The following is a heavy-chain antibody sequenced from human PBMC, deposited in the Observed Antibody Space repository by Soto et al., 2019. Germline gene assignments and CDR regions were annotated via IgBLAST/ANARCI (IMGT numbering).Heavy chain of an antibody. Sequence: QPGGSLRLSCAASGFTFSSYAMSWVRQAPGKGLGWVSVVSGSESSTYYADSVKGRFTISRDNSKNTLYLQMNTLRADDTAVYYCAKGGTRYCSSGVCYSDWFDPWGQGTLVTVSS. D-gene: IGHD2-8*01. CDR3: AKGGTRYCSSGVCYSDWFDP. V-gene: IGHV3-23*01. J-gene: IGHJ5*02. CDR1: GFTFSSYA. CDR2: VSGSESST.